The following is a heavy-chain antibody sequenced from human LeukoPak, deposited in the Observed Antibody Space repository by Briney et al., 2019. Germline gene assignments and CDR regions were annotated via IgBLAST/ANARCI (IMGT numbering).Heavy chain of an antibody. Sequence: GGSLRLSCAASGFTFDDYAMHWVRQAPGKGLEWVSGISWNSGSIGYADSVKGRFTISRDNAKNSLYLQMNSLRAEDTALYYCAKALREDIAMAAYFDYWGQGTLVTVSS. D-gene: IGHD6-19*01. CDR3: AKALREDIAMAAYFDY. CDR2: ISWNSGSI. CDR1: GFTFDDYA. V-gene: IGHV3-9*01. J-gene: IGHJ4*02.